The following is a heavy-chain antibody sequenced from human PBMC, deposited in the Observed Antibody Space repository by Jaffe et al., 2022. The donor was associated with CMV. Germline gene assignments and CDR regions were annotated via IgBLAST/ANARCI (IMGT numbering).Heavy chain of an antibody. V-gene: IGHV1-2*02. Sequence: QVQLVQSGAEVKKPGASVKVSCKASGYTFTGYYMHWVRQAPGQGLEWMGWINPNSGGTNYAQKFQGRVTMTRDTSISTAYMELSRLRSDDTAVYYCARDLEWELLPRTFDPWGQGTLVTVSS. CDR2: INPNSGGT. CDR3: ARDLEWELLPRTFDP. CDR1: GYTFTGYY. J-gene: IGHJ5*02. D-gene: IGHD1-26*01.